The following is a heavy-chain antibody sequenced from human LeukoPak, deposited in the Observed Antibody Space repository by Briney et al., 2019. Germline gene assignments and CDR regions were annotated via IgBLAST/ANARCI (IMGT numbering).Heavy chain of an antibody. D-gene: IGHD3-22*01. CDR1: GGSISSYY. CDR2: IYTSGST. V-gene: IGHV4-4*07. J-gene: IGHJ6*02. CDR3: ARDFHDSSGYRYYYYGMDV. Sequence: PSETLSLTCTVSGGSISSYYWSWIRQPAGKGLEWIGRIYTSGSTNYNPSLKSRVTMSVDTSKNQFSLKLSSVTAADTAVYYCARDFHDSSGYRYYYYGMDVWGQGTTVTVSS.